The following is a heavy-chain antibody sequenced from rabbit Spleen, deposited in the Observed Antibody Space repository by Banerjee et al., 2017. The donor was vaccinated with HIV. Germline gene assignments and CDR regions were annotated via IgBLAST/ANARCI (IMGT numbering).Heavy chain of an antibody. CDR3: ARDAAGREDFNL. V-gene: IGHV1S45*01. CDR2: LDVTKSGNT. CDR1: GFSFSNKAV. J-gene: IGHJ4*01. Sequence: QEQLVESGGGLVKPEGSLKLSCTASGFSFSNKAVMCWVRQAPGKGLEWIACLDVTKSGNTYYATWAKGRFTISKASSTTVTLQMTSLTAADTATYFCARDAAGREDFNLWGPGTLVTVS. D-gene: IGHD4-2*01.